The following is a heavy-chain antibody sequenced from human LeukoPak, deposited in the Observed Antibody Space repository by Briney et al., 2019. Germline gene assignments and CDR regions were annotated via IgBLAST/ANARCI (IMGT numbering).Heavy chain of an antibody. CDR3: AKDFSPYYDSSGYFDY. D-gene: IGHD3-22*01. CDR1: GLTFSSYG. J-gene: IGHJ4*02. V-gene: IGHV3-33*06. CDR2: IWYDGSNK. Sequence: ARSLRLSCAASGLTFSSYGMHWVRQAPGKGLEWVAVIWYDGSNKYYADSVKGRFTISRDNSKNTLYLQMNSLRAEDTAVYYCAKDFSPYYDSSGYFDYWGQGTLVTVSS.